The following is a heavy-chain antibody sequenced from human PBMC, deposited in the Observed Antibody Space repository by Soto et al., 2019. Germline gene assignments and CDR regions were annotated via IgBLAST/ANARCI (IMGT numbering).Heavy chain of an antibody. CDR1: GGTFSSYA. CDR3: ARDLRIGRGSGSSYYFDY. Sequence: QVQLVQSGAEVKKPGSSVKVSCKASGGTFSSYAISWVRQAPGQGLEWMGGIIPIFGTANYAQKFQGRVTITADESTSTAYMELSRLRSEDTAVYYCARDLRIGRGSGSSYYFDYWGQGTLVTVSS. CDR2: IIPIFGTA. J-gene: IGHJ4*02. V-gene: IGHV1-69*01. D-gene: IGHD3-10*01.